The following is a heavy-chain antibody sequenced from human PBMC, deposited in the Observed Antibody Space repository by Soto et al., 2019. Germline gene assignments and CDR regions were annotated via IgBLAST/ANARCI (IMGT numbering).Heavy chain of an antibody. CDR3: ARSPWQLRKYYFDY. J-gene: IGHJ4*02. V-gene: IGHV3-53*01. CDR1: GFTVSSSY. D-gene: IGHD6-6*01. Sequence: EVQLAESGGDLIQPGGSLRLSCAASGFTVSSSYMNWVLHAPGTGLEWVSVIYSSGNTYYTDSVKGRFTISRDTSRNTLFLPMNSLRPEDTAVYYCARSPWQLRKYYFDYWGQETLVTVSS. CDR2: IYSSGNT.